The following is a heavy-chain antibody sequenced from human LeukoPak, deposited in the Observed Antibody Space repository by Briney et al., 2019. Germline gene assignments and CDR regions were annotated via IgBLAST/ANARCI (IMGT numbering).Heavy chain of an antibody. J-gene: IGHJ3*02. CDR2: ISSSGSTI. CDR1: GFTFSDYY. D-gene: IGHD2-2*01. V-gene: IGHV3-11*01. Sequence: GGSLRLSCAASGFTFSDYYMSWIRQAPGKGLEWVSYISSSGSTIYYADSVRGRFTISRDNAKNSLYLQMNSLRAEDTAVYYCARLLPAAMYAFDIWGQGTMVTVSS. CDR3: ARLLPAAMYAFDI.